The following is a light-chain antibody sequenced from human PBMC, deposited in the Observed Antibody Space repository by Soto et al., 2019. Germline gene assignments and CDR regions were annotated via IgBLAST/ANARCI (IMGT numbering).Light chain of an antibody. CDR2: GAS. V-gene: IGKV3-15*01. CDR1: QSVSSN. CDR3: QQYNNWPPIT. Sequence: LVLTQSPVTLSLSPGERATLSCRASQSVSSNYLAWYQQRPGQSPRLLIYGASTRATGIPARFSGSGSGTEFTLTISSLQSEDFAVYYCQQYNNWPPITFGQGTRLGI. J-gene: IGKJ5*01.